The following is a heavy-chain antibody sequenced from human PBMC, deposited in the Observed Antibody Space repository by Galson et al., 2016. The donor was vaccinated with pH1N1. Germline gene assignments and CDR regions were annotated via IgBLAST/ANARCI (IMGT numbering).Heavy chain of an antibody. CDR3: ARDSGRETHFDY. Sequence: SLRLSCAASGFTFSNYGMHWVRQAPGKGLEWVAVISYTGSEEYYVESVKGRFTISRDNSKNTLYLQMNSLRLEDTAVYYCARDSGRETHFDYWGRGTLVTVSS. D-gene: IGHD6-19*01. CDR2: ISYTGSEE. J-gene: IGHJ4*02. CDR1: GFTFSNYG. V-gene: IGHV3-30*03.